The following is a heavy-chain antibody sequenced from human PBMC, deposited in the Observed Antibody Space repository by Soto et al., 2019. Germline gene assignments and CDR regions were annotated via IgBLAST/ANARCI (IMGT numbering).Heavy chain of an antibody. CDR1: GYTSTSYG. CDR2: ISAYNGNT. V-gene: IGHV1-18*01. CDR3: ARGFRRGTIFGVAADY. D-gene: IGHD3-3*01. J-gene: IGHJ4*02. Sequence: GESLKISCKASGYTSTSYGISWVRQAPGQGLEWMGWISAYNGNTNYAQKLQGRVTMTTDTSTSTAYMELRSLRSDDTAVYYCARGFRRGTIFGVAADYWGQGTLVTVSS.